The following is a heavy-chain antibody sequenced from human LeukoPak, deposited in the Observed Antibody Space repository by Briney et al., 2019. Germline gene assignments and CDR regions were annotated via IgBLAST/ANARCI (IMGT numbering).Heavy chain of an antibody. J-gene: IGHJ6*03. CDR3: AKGPIAAADGDIYYYYMDV. CDR1: GFTFSSYA. V-gene: IGHV3-23*01. Sequence: GSLRLSCAASGFTFSSYAMSWVRQAPGKVLEWVSAISGSGGSTYYADSVKGRFTISRDNSKNTLYLQMNSLRAEDTAVYYCAKGPIAAADGDIYYYYMDVWGKGTTVTISS. CDR2: ISGSGGST. D-gene: IGHD6-13*01.